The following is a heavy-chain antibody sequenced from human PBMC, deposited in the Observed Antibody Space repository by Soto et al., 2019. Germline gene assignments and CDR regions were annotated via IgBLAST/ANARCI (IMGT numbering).Heavy chain of an antibody. Sequence: VGSLRLSCAASGFTFSDYPMNWVRQAPGKGLEWVSSIRTISSAIYFADSVRGRFTISRDNARNSLYLQMTSLRDEDTAVYYCARETPSFDSWGQGTLVTVSS. CDR2: IRTISSAI. V-gene: IGHV3-48*02. J-gene: IGHJ4*02. D-gene: IGHD2-15*01. CDR1: GFTFSDYP. CDR3: ARETPSFDS.